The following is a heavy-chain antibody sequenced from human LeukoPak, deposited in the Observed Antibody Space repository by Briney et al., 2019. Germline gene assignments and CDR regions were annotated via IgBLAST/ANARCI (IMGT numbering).Heavy chain of an antibody. CDR2: SDPEDGET. Sequence: GASVKVSCQVSGSTLTDLSIHWVRQAPGKGLEYVGGSDPEDGETFHAQNFQGRVTMTEDTSIDTAYMELSSLRSEDTAVHYCVTDRARLFWYFDLWGRGSLVTVPS. V-gene: IGHV1-24*01. CDR1: GSTLTDLS. J-gene: IGHJ2*01. CDR3: VTDRARLFWYFDL. D-gene: IGHD2-21*02.